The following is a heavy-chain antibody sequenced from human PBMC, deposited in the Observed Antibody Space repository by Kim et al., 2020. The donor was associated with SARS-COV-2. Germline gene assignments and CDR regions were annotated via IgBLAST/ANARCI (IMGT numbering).Heavy chain of an antibody. J-gene: IGHJ5*02. CDR2: IKQDGSER. V-gene: IGHV3-7*03. CDR3: ATSKYYYDSRPGWFGP. CDR1: GFTFSRYW. Sequence: GGSLRLSCAASGFTFSRYWMSWVRQAPGKGLEWVANIKQDGSERYYVDSVKGRFTISRDNAKNSVYLQMNILRADDTAMYYCATSKYYYDSRPGWFGPWGQGTLVTVSS. D-gene: IGHD3-22*01.